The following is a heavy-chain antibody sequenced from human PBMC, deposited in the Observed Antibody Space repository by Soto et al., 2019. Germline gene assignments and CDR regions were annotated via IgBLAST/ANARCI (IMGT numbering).Heavy chain of an antibody. V-gene: IGHV3-48*02. D-gene: IGHD4-17*01. CDR2: ISRGSSSK. Sequence: EVQLVESGGGLVQPGGSLRLSCAASGFTFSSCDMNWVRQAPGKGLEWVSYISRGSSSKYYADSVKGRFTISRDNAKNSRYLQMNSLSDEDTAVYYCTRGDDYGGNSQAYWGQGTLVTVSS. J-gene: IGHJ4*02. CDR1: GFTFSSCD. CDR3: TRGDDYGGNSQAY.